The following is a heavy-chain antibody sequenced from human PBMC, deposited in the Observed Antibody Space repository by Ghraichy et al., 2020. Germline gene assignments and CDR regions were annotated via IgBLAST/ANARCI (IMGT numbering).Heavy chain of an antibody. D-gene: IGHD1-26*01. CDR3: ARGLRRSYYPYYYGMDV. V-gene: IGHV4-34*01. J-gene: IGHJ6*02. CDR1: GGSFSGYY. Sequence: SETLSLTCAVYGGSFSGYYWSWIRQPPGKGLEWIGEINHSGSTNYNPSLKSRVTISVDTSKNQFSLKLSSVTAADTAVYYCARGLRRSYYPYYYGMDVWGQGTTVTVSS. CDR2: INHSGST.